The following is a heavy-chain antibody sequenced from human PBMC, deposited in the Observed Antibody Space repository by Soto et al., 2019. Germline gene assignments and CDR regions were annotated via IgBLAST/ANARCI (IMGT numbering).Heavy chain of an antibody. J-gene: IGHJ4*02. CDR3: ARADGDYVYGNFDY. D-gene: IGHD4-17*01. CDR1: GYSFTSYW. Sequence: LKICCEGSGYSFTSYWIGWVRQMPGKGLEWMGIIYPGDSDTRYSPSFQGQVTISADKSISTAYLQWSSLKASDTAMYYCARADGDYVYGNFDYWGQGTLVTVSS. V-gene: IGHV5-51*01. CDR2: IYPGDSDT.